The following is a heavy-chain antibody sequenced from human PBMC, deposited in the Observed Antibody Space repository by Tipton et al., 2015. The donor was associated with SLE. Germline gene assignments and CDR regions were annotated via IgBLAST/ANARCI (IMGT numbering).Heavy chain of an antibody. V-gene: IGHV4-34*01. D-gene: IGHD3-3*01. J-gene: IGHJ4*02. CDR1: GGSFSGYF. Sequence: TLSLTCAVYGGSFSGYFWNWIRQPTGKGLEWIGEINQSGSTNYNPSLKSRATISVDTSKNQFSLKLSSVTAADTAIYYCARSGFLEWLLPIGFDYWGQGTLVTVPS. CDR3: ARSGFLEWLLPIGFDY. CDR2: INQSGST.